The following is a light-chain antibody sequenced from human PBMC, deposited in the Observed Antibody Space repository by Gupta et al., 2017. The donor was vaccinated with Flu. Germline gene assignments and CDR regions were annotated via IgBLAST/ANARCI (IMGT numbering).Light chain of an antibody. CDR3: HQSYSTPST. J-gene: IGKJ1*01. V-gene: IGKV1-39*01. CDR1: QSISSY. Sequence: DIQMTQSPSSLSASVGDRVTITCRASQSISSYLNWYQQKPGKAPKLLIYAASSFQSGVPSRFSRSGSGTDFTLTIIRLQPEDFTTYYCHQSYSTPSTFGQGTRVEIK. CDR2: AAS.